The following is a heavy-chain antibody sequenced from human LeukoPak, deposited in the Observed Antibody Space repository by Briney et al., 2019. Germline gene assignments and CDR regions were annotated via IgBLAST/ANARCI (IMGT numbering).Heavy chain of an antibody. CDR3: AKGKYYDILTGYKYYFDC. Sequence: GGSLRLSCAASGFTFSSYAMSWVRQAPGKGLEWVSAISGSGGSTYYADSVKGRFTISRDNSKNTLYLQMNSLRAEDTAVYYCAKGKYYDILTGYKYYFDCWGQGTLVTVSS. CDR2: ISGSGGST. V-gene: IGHV3-23*01. J-gene: IGHJ4*02. CDR1: GFTFSSYA. D-gene: IGHD3-9*01.